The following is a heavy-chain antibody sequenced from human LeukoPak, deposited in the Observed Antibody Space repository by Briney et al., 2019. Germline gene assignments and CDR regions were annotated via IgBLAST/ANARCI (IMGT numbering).Heavy chain of an antibody. J-gene: IGHJ5*02. D-gene: IGHD1-26*01. Sequence: GASVKVSCKASGGTFSSYAISWVRQAPGQGLEWMGGIIPIFGTANYAQKFQGRVTMTEDTSTDTAYMELSSLRSEDTAVYYCAINGVGATNWFDPWGQGTLVTVSS. CDR1: GGTFSSYA. CDR3: AINGVGATNWFDP. CDR2: IIPIFGTA. V-gene: IGHV1-69*06.